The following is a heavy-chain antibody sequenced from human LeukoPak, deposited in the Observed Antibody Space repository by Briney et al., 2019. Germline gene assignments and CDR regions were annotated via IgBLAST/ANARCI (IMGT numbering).Heavy chain of an antibody. V-gene: IGHV4-39*01. D-gene: IGHD3-10*01. CDR3: ASQKTLVRGAIRLFDASDI. CDR1: GGSISSNSYF. CDR2: IHYSGSI. J-gene: IGHJ3*02. Sequence: SETLSLTCTVSGGSISSNSYFWGWIRQPPGKGLEWIGIIHYSGSIYYSPSLKSRLSISIDTSKNQFSPKLSSVTAADTAVYYCASQKTLVRGAIRLFDASDIWGQGAVVTVSS.